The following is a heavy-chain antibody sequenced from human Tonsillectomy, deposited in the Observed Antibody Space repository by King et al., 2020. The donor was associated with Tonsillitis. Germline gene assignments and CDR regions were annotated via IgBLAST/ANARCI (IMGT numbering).Heavy chain of an antibody. D-gene: IGHD2-2*01. CDR2: INPSGGTT. J-gene: IGHJ5*02. CDR3: ARDRPCSSASCYGGSWFDP. V-gene: IGHV1-46*01. Sequence: QLVQSGAEVKKPGASVKVSCKASGYTFTSYFMHWVRQAPGQGLEWMGMINPSGGTTSYAQKFQGRVTMTRDTSTNTVYMELSSLRSEDTAVYYCARDRPCSSASCYGGSWFDPWGQGTLVTVCS. CDR1: GYTFTSYF.